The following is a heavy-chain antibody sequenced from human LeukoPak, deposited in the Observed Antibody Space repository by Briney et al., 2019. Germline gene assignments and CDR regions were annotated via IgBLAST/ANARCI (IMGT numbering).Heavy chain of an antibody. Sequence: AGGSLRLSCAASGFSFSSYSMNWVRQVPGKGLKWVSYISGGSSTIYYADSVKGRFTISRDNAKNSLYLQMNSLRDEDTAVYYCARPSVITSRQYYFDYWGQGALVTVSS. CDR3: ARPSVITSRQYYFDY. CDR1: GFSFSSYS. J-gene: IGHJ4*02. D-gene: IGHD1-14*01. V-gene: IGHV3-48*02. CDR2: ISGGSSTI.